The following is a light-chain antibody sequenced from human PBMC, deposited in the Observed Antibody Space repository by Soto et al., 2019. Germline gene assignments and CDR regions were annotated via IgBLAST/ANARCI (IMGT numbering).Light chain of an antibody. CDR2: DVN. V-gene: IGLV2-14*03. CDR3: TAWTTSTTMI. CDR1: SSDIGAYNF. Sequence: QSALTQPASVSGSPGQSITISCTGTSSDIGAYNFVSWYQQHPGKAPKLMLYDVNIRPSGVSNRFSGSKSGNTASLTISGPEDEDEADYCCTAWTTSTTMIFGGGTQLTV. J-gene: IGLJ2*01.